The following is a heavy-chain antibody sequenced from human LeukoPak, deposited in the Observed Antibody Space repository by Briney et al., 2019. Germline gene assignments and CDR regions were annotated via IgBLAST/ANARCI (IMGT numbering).Heavy chain of an antibody. V-gene: IGHV3-30*04. CDR3: AKQFHSGYDFFDY. Sequence: GRSLRLSCAASGFTFSSYAMYWVRQAPGKGLEWVAVISYDGSDKFYADSVKGRFTISRDSSKNTLYLQMNSLRAEDTAVYYCAKQFHSGYDFFDYWGQGTLVTVSS. CDR1: GFTFSSYA. J-gene: IGHJ4*02. D-gene: IGHD5-12*01. CDR2: ISYDGSDK.